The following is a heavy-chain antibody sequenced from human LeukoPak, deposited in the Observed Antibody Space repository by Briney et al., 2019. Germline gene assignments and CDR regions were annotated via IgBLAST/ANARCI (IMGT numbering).Heavy chain of an antibody. CDR3: VATYLYAMDV. J-gene: IGHJ6*04. CDR2: INSDGSST. D-gene: IGHD2-2*02. Sequence: GGSLRLSCVASGFTFSNYWMHWVRQAPGKGLVWISRINSDGSSTSYADSAKGRVTISRDNAKNTLYLQMNSPRAEDTAVYYCVATYLYAMDVWGEGTTVTVSS. V-gene: IGHV3-74*01. CDR1: GFTFSNYW.